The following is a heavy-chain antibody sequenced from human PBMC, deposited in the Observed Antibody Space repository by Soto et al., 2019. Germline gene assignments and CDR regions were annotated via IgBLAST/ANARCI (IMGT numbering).Heavy chain of an antibody. D-gene: IGHD6-13*01. CDR3: ARDTRIAAAGTGPYYYYGMDV. Sequence: ASVKVSCKASGYTFTGYYMHWVRQAPGQGLEWMGWINPNSGGTNYAQKFQGWVTMTRDTSISTAYMELSRLRSDDTAVYYCARDTRIAAAGTGPYYYYGMDVWGQGTTVTVSS. CDR2: INPNSGGT. J-gene: IGHJ6*02. V-gene: IGHV1-2*04. CDR1: GYTFTGYY.